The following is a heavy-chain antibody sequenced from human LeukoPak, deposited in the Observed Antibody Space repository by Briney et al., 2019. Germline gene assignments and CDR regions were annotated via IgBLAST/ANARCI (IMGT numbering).Heavy chain of an antibody. D-gene: IGHD3-10*01. CDR3: ARVTMVRGVIIHWFDP. Sequence: SVKVSCKASRGTFSSYAISWVRQAPGQGLEWMGGIIPIFGTANYAQKFQGRVTITADESTSTAYMELSSLRSEDTAVYYCARVTMVRGVIIHWFDPWGQGTLVTVSS. V-gene: IGHV1-69*13. CDR1: RGTFSSYA. CDR2: IIPIFGTA. J-gene: IGHJ5*02.